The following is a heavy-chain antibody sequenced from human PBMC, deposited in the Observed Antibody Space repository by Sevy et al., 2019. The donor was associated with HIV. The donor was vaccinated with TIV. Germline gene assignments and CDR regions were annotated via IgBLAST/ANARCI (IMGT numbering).Heavy chain of an antibody. J-gene: IGHJ4*02. CDR1: GFTFSSYS. V-gene: IGHV3-21*01. D-gene: IGHD4-17*01. CDR2: ISSSSSYI. Sequence: GGSLGLSCAASGFTFSSYSMNWVRQAPGEGLEWVSSISSSSSYIYYADSVKGRFTISRDNAKNSLYLQMNSLRAEDTAVYYCARVQGTTVVSQIDYWGQGTLVTVSS. CDR3: ARVQGTTVVSQIDY.